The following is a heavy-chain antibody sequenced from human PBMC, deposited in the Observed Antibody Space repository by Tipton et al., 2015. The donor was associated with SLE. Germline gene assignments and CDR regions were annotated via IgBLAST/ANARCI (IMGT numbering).Heavy chain of an antibody. CDR1: GFTFSSYG. D-gene: IGHD3-22*01. V-gene: IGHV3-30*02. CDR3: AKSDHSSDAFDI. J-gene: IGHJ3*02. CDR2: IRYDGSNK. Sequence: PLRLSCAASGFTFSSYGMHWVRQAPGQGLEWVAFIRYDGSNKYYADSVKGRFTISRDNSKNTLYLQMNSLRAEDTAVYYCAKSDHSSDAFDIWGQGTMVTVSS.